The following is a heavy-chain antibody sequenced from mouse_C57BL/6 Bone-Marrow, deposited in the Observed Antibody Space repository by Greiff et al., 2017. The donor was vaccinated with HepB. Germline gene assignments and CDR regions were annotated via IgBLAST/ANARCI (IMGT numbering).Heavy chain of an antibody. V-gene: IGHV2-2*01. J-gene: IGHJ4*01. CDR1: GFSFTSYG. Sequence: QVQLQQSGPGLVQPSQRLSITCTVSGFSFTSYGVHWVRQSPGKGLEWLGVIWSGGSTDYNAAFISRLSISKDNSKSQVFFKMNSLQADDTAIYYCARNNYYSNYYAMDYWGQGTSVTVSS. CDR3: ARNNYYSNYYAMDY. CDR2: IWSGGST. D-gene: IGHD2-5*01.